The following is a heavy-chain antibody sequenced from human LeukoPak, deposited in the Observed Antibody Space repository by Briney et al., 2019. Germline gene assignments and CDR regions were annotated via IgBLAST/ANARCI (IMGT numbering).Heavy chain of an antibody. CDR3: ARSLGYGGNLNWFDP. Sequence: SGTLSLTCAVSGGSISSSNWWSWVRQPPGKGLEWIGSIYYSGSTYYNPSLKSRVTISVDTSKNQFSLKLSSVTAADTAVYYCARSLGYGGNLNWFDPWGQGTLVTVSS. CDR1: GGSISSSNW. D-gene: IGHD4-23*01. V-gene: IGHV4-4*02. CDR2: IYYSGST. J-gene: IGHJ5*02.